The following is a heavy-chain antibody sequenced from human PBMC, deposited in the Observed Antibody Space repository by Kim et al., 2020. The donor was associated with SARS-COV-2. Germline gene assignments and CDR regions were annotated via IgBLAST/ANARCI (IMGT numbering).Heavy chain of an antibody. V-gene: IGHV1-2*06. Sequence: ASVKVSCKASGYIFTDYYIHWVRQAPGQGLEWMGRINPNTGATNSAQKFRGRVTMTRETSIGTVYMELNMLRSDDTAVYFCARDQAVASRPIFYGIDVWGQGTTVIVS. J-gene: IGHJ6*02. CDR1: GYIFTDYY. D-gene: IGHD2-15*01. CDR2: INPNTGAT. CDR3: ARDQAVASRPIFYGIDV.